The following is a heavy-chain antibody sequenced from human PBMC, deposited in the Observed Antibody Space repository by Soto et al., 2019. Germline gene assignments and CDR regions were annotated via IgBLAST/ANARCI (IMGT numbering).Heavy chain of an antibody. CDR2: ISSSSSFK. J-gene: IGHJ4*02. CDR3: ARGISVTFDY. V-gene: IGHV3-21*01. Sequence: EVQLVESGGGLVKSGGSLRLSCAASGFTFSIYNMHWVRQAPGKGLEWVSSISSSSSFKPYADSVRGRFTISRDNAKNSLYLQMNSLRAEDTAVYYCARGISVTFDYWGQGTLVTVSS. D-gene: IGHD6-19*01. CDR1: GFTFSIYN.